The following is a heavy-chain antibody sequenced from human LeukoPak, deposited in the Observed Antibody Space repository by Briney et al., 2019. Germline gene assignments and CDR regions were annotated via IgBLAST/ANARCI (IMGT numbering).Heavy chain of an antibody. CDR3: VKTPYSSTWYVGDS. CDR1: GFTFSSYA. D-gene: IGHD2/OR15-2a*01. V-gene: IGHV3-64D*06. CDR2: INSDWGST. Sequence: GGPLRLSCSASGFTFSSYAMHWLRQAAGEGLEYVSAINSDWGSTYYADSVKGRFTISRDNSKNTLYLQMSSLRPEDSAVYYCVKTPYSSTWYVGDSWGQGTLVTVSS. J-gene: IGHJ4*02.